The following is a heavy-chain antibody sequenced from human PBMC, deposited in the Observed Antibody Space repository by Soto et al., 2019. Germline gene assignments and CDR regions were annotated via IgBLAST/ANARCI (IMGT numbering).Heavy chain of an antibody. Sequence: EVQLLESGGGSVQPGGSLRLSCAASGFTFSSYAMSWVRQAPGKGLEWVSAISGSGGSTYYADSVKGRFTISRDNSKNTLYLQMNSLRAEDTAVYYCAKARGSFLGHYYYGMDVWGQGTTVTVSS. CDR3: AKARGSFLGHYYYGMDV. CDR2: ISGSGGST. V-gene: IGHV3-23*01. J-gene: IGHJ6*02. D-gene: IGHD3-3*01. CDR1: GFTFSSYA.